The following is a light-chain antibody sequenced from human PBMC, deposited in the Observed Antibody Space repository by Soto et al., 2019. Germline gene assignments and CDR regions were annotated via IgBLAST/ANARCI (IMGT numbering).Light chain of an antibody. Sequence: QSALTQPASVSGSPGQSITISCTGTSSDVGGYNSVSWYQHHPGKAPKLILYDVGDRPSGVSYRFSGSKSGNTASLTISGVPAVGQADYYCNPYSSQRTNVFGTGTKVTVL. CDR2: DVG. CDR1: SSDVGGYNS. V-gene: IGLV2-14*03. J-gene: IGLJ1*01. CDR3: NPYSSQRTNV.